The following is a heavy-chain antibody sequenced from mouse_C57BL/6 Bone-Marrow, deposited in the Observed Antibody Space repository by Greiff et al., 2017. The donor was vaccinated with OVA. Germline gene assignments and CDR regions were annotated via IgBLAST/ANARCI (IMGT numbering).Heavy chain of an antibody. Sequence: VQLQQSGPGLVQPSQSLSITCTVSGFSLTSYGVHWVRQSPGKGLEWLGAIWSGGSTDYNAAFISRLSISKYNYKSQVFFRMNSLQADEAAIYYCARGYDGGFAYWGQGTLVTVSA. CDR2: IWSGGST. CDR3: ARGYDGGFAY. J-gene: IGHJ3*01. V-gene: IGHV2-2*01. D-gene: IGHD1-2*01. CDR1: GFSLTSYG.